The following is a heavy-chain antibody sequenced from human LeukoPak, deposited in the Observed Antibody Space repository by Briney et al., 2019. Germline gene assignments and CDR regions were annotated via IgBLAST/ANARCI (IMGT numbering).Heavy chain of an antibody. CDR3: AKYRS. V-gene: IGHV3-23*01. Sequence: GGSLRLSCAGSGFTFSSYAMSWVRQAPGKGLEWVSGISGSGSSTHYADSVKGRFTISRDNSKSTLYLQMSSLRDEDTAVYYCAKYRSWGQGALVTVCS. D-gene: IGHD1-14*01. CDR2: ISGSGSST. CDR1: GFTFSSYA. J-gene: IGHJ4*02.